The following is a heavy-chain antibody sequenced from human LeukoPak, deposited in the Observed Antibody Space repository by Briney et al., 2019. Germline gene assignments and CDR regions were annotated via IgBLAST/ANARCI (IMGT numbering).Heavy chain of an antibody. CDR2: ISGDGGST. V-gene: IGHV3-43*02. CDR3: AKDMKDHRTFDY. D-gene: IGHD1-14*01. J-gene: IGHJ4*02. Sequence: GGSLRLSCAASGFSFDDYAMHWVRQAPGKGLEWVSLISGDGGSTYYADSVKGRFTISRDNSKNSLYLQMNSLRTEDTALYYCAKDMKDHRTFDYWGQGSLVTISS. CDR1: GFSFDDYA.